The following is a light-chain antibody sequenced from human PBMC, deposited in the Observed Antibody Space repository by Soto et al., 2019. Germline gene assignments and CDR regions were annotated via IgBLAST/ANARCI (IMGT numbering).Light chain of an antibody. CDR1: QGVSTW. J-gene: IGKJ5*01. V-gene: IGKV1-12*01. CDR3: QQAASLPIT. Sequence: IQMTQSPSSVSASVGDRVTITCRASQGVSTWLAWYQQKPGKAPNLLIYTASSLQSGVPSRFSGSGSGTDFTLTINGLQPEDFATYYCQQAASLPITFGQGTRLEI. CDR2: TAS.